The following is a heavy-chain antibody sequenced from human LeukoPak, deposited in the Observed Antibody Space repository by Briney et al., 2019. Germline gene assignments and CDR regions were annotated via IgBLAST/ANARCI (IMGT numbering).Heavy chain of an antibody. Sequence: PEGSLRLSCATSGFTLSSYSMNWVRQAPGKGLEWVSYISSGSTTIYYADSVKGRFTISRDNAKNSLYLQMNSLRAEDTAVYYCARDVEQWLVRVYYFDYWGQGTLVTVSS. J-gene: IGHJ4*02. CDR2: ISSGSTTI. CDR3: ARDVEQWLVRVYYFDY. V-gene: IGHV3-48*01. D-gene: IGHD6-19*01. CDR1: GFTLSSYS.